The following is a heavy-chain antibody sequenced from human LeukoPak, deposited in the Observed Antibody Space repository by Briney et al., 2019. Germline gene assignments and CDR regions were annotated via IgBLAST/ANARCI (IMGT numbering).Heavy chain of an antibody. CDR2: INHSGST. Sequence: PSETLSLTCTVSGYSLTSGYYWGWIRQPPGKGLEWIGEINHSGSTNYNPSLKSRVTISVYTSKNQFSLKLSSVTAADTAVYYCATRGDGYCSSTSCYSPNYFDYWGQGTLVTVSS. J-gene: IGHJ4*02. CDR3: ATRGDGYCSSTSCYSPNYFDY. CDR1: GYSLTSGYY. V-gene: IGHV4-38-2*02. D-gene: IGHD2-2*03.